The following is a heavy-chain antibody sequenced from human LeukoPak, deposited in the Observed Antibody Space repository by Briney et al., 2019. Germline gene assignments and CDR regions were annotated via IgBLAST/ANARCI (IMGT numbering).Heavy chain of an antibody. J-gene: IGHJ4*02. CDR1: GYTLTELS. V-gene: IGHV1-24*01. CDR3: ATRYRITGDSVSDY. D-gene: IGHD1-20*01. CDR2: FDPEDGET. Sequence: ALVKVSCKVSGYTLTELSMHWVRQAPGKGLEWMGGFDPEDGETIYAQKFQGRVTMTEDTSTDTAYMELSSLRSEDTAVYYCATRYRITGDSVSDYWGQGTLVTVSS.